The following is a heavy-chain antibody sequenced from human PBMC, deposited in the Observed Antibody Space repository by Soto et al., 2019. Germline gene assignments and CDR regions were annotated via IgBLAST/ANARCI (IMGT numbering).Heavy chain of an antibody. V-gene: IGHV1-69*01. CDR2: IIPIFGTA. CDR3: ARGKMNEQWLAPSFDY. CDR1: GGTFSSYA. Sequence: QVQLVQSGAEVKKPGSSVEVSCKASGGTFSSYAISWVRQAPGQGLEWMGGIIPIFGTANYAQKFQGRVTITADESTSTAYMELSSLRSEDTAVYYCARGKMNEQWLAPSFDYWGQGTLVTVSS. D-gene: IGHD6-19*01. J-gene: IGHJ4*02.